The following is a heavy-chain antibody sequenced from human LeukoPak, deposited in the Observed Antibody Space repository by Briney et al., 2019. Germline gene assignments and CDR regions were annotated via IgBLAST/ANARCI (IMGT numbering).Heavy chain of an antibody. CDR2: ISSSSSYI. J-gene: IGHJ3*02. CDR3: AVGAVADEGAFDI. D-gene: IGHD6-19*01. V-gene: IGHV3-21*01. CDR1: GFTFSSYS. Sequence: PGGSLRLSCAASGFTFSSYSMNWVRQAPGKGLEWVSSISSSSSYIYYADSVKGRFTISRDNAKNSLYLQMNGLRAEDTAVYYCAVGAVADEGAFDIWGQGTMVTVSS.